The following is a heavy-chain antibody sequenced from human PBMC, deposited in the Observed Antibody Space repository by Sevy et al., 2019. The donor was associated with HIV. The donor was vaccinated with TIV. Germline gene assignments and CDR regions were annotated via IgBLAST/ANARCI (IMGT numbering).Heavy chain of an antibody. V-gene: IGHV3-74*01. CDR2: IKTDGSSR. Sequence: GGSLRLSCAASGFTFSNYWMHWVRQAPGKGLVWVSRIKTDGSSRDSADSVKGRYSISRDNGKSLVYLQMDSLRAEDTAVSYCAREGDTVLVPTAVDAFDFWGQGTMVTVSS. CDR3: AREGDTVLVPTAVDAFDF. D-gene: IGHD2-2*01. J-gene: IGHJ3*01. CDR1: GFTFSNYW.